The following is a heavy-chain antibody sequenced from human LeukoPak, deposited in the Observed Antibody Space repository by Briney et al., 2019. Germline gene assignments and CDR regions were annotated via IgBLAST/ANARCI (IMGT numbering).Heavy chain of an antibody. J-gene: IGHJ6*04. CDR3: ARVSCSSTSCKRYYYYGMDV. V-gene: IGHV4-31*03. CDR2: ISYSGST. Sequence: PSQTLSLTCTVSGGSISSGGSYWSWIRQHPGKGLEWIGYISYSGSTYYNPSLKSRVTMSVDTSKNQFSLKLSSVTAADTAVYYCARVSCSSTSCKRYYYYGMDVWGKGTTVTVSS. D-gene: IGHD2-2*01. CDR1: GGSISSGGSY.